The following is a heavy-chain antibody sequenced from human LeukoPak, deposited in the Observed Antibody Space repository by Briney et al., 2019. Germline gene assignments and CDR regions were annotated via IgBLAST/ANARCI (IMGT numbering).Heavy chain of an antibody. CDR1: GGSISNRTYY. CDR3: ARSWGIYYDSSGYYQRAFDI. V-gene: IGHV4-39*07. CDR2: VYYDGST. Sequence: SETLSLTCSVSGGSISNRTYYWGWIRQPPGKGLEWIGSVYYDGSTYYTASLKSRVTISVDTSKNQFSLKLSSVTAADTAVYYCARSWGIYYDSSGYYQRAFDIWGQGTMVTVSS. J-gene: IGHJ3*02. D-gene: IGHD3-22*01.